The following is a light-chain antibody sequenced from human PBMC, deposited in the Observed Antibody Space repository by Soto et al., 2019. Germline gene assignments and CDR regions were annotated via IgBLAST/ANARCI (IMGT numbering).Light chain of an antibody. V-gene: IGKV1-5*01. CDR3: QQYNTYSRT. CDR2: DAS. CDR1: QSISGW. J-gene: IGKJ1*01. Sequence: DIQMTQSPPTLSASVGDRVTIAWRASQSISGWLAWYQQKPGKAPKLLIYDASNLEGGVPSRFTGTGSATEFTLTISSLQPEDFATDYCQQYNTYSRTVGQVTKVDIK.